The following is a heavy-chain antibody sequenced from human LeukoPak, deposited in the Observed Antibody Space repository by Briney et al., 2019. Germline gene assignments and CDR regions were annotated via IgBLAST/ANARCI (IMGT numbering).Heavy chain of an antibody. V-gene: IGHV4-30-2*01. Sequence: SETLSLTCTVSGGSISSGGYYWSWIRQPPGKGLEWIGYIYHSGSTYYNPSLKSRVTISVDRSKNQFSLKLSSVTAADTAVYYCARDRLERRTYYFDYWGQGTLVTVSS. CDR2: IYHSGST. CDR3: ARDRLERRTYYFDY. J-gene: IGHJ4*02. D-gene: IGHD1-1*01. CDR1: GGSISSGGYY.